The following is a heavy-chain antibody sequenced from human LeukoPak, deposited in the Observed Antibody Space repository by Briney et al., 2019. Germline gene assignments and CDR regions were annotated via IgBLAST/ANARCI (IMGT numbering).Heavy chain of an antibody. CDR3: ARHGSSSWAYDI. CDR1: AYNFPSHF. V-gene: IGHV5-51*01. CDR2: IYPDDSDT. J-gene: IGHJ3*02. D-gene: IGHD6-6*01. Sequence: GESLKISCQGSAYNFPSHFIGWVRQMPGKGLEWMGIIYPDDSDTIYSPSFQGQVTISADKSISTAYLQWSSLRASDTAIYYCARHGSSSWAYDIWGQGTMVTVTS.